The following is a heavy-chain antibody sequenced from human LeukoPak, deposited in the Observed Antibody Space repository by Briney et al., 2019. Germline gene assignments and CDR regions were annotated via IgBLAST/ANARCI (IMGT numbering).Heavy chain of an antibody. CDR1: GFTFSSYG. CDR2: IRYDGSNR. J-gene: IGHJ4*02. Sequence: GGSLRLSCAASGFTFSSYGTHWVRQAPGKGLEWVAFIRYDGSNRYYADSVKGRFTISRDNSKNTLYLQMNSLRAEDTAVYYCANLYGDYPDYWGRGTLVTVSS. V-gene: IGHV3-30*02. CDR3: ANLYGDYPDY. D-gene: IGHD4-17*01.